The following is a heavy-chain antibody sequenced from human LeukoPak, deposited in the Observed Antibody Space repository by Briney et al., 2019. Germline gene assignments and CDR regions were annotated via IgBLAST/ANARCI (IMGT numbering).Heavy chain of an antibody. CDR3: TVTTFRAFDI. CDR1: GGLISSSHW. Sequence: PSDTLSLTCAVSGGLISSSHWRGSVRHPPGTGLEWIGEIYHSGSTNYNPSLKSRVTISVDKSKNQFSLKLSSVTAADTAVYYCTVTTFRAFDIWGQGTMVTVSS. J-gene: IGHJ3*02. V-gene: IGHV4-4*02. D-gene: IGHD4-17*01. CDR2: IYHSGST.